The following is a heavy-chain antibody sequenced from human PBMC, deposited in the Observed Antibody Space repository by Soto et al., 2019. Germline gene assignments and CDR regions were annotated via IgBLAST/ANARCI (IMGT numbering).Heavy chain of an antibody. Sequence: QVQLQESGPGLVEPSQTLSLTCTVSGGSINSGGYCWSWIRQHPGKGLEWIGCISYGGSTAYNASLKRRVTTAVDTSKNQSSLKLSAVNAADTAVYYCSRGILVWGQGTLITVSS. J-gene: IGHJ4*02. CDR3: SRGILV. CDR2: ISYGGST. CDR1: GGSINSGGYC. D-gene: IGHD5-18*01. V-gene: IGHV4-31*03.